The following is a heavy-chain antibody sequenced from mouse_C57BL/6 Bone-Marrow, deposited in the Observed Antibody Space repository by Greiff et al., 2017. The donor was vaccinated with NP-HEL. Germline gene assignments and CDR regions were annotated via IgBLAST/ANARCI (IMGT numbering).Heavy chain of an antibody. CDR1: GYTFTSYG. CDR3: ARSTVVVDY. CDR2: IYPRSGNT. J-gene: IGHJ2*01. V-gene: IGHV1-81*01. Sequence: VHLVESGAELARPGASVKLSCKASGYTFTSYGISWVKQRTGQGLEWIGEIYPRSGNTYYNEKFKGKATLTADKSSSTAYMELRSLTSEDSAVYFCARSTVVVDYWGQGTTLTVSS. D-gene: IGHD1-1*01.